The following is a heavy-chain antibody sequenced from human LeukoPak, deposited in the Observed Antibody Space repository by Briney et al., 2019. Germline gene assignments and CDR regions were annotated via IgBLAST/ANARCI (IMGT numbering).Heavy chain of an antibody. J-gene: IGHJ4*02. CDR2: ISSNGGRT. V-gene: IGHV3-64*01. CDR1: GFTFSNYA. D-gene: IGHD4-17*01. CDR3: ARGDGDYYFDY. Sequence: PGGSLRLSCAASGFTFSNYAMHWVRQAPGKGLEYVSSISSNGGRTYYANFVKGRFTISRDNSKNTLYLQMNSLRAEDTAVYYCARGDGDYYFDYWGQGTLVTVSS.